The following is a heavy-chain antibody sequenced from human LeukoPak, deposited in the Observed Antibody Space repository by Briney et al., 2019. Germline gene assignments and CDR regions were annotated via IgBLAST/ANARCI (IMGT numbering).Heavy chain of an antibody. CDR2: ISGSGGST. V-gene: IGHV3-23*01. J-gene: IGHJ3*02. CDR3: AKDGDYDFWSGPIDAFDI. CDR1: GFTFSSCA. Sequence: GGPLRLSCAASGFTFSSCAMSWVRQAPGKGLEWVSAISGSGGSTYYADSVKGRFTISRDNSKNTLYLQMNSLRAEDTAVYYCAKDGDYDFWSGPIDAFDIWGQGTMVTVSS. D-gene: IGHD3-3*01.